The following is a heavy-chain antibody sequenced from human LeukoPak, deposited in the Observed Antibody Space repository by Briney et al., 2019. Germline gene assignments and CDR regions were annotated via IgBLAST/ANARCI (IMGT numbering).Heavy chain of an antibody. CDR3: ARGLHLRYYDRSGYFDY. J-gene: IGHJ4*02. CDR1: GYTFTNYY. D-gene: IGHD3-22*01. V-gene: IGHV1-46*01. CDR2: INPSGGYT. Sequence: ASVKVSCKASGYTFTNYYMHWVRQAPGQGLEWMGLINPSGGYTNYAQKSQGRVTMTRDTSTSTVYMELSSRRSEDTAVYYCARGLHLRYYDRSGYFDYWGQGTLVTVSS.